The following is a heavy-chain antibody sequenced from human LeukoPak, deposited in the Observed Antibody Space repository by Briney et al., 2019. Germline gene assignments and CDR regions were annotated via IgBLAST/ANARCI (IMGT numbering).Heavy chain of an antibody. CDR2: ITPNSDYT. V-gene: IGHV1-2*02. CDR1: GYTFTDYY. Sequence: GASVKVSCKASGYTFTDYYMHWVRQAPGQGLEWMGWITPNSDYTNYAQKFQGRVTMTRDTSINTACMQLSRLTSDDTAVYFCARSSGWYPVDYWGQGTLVTVSS. D-gene: IGHD6-19*01. J-gene: IGHJ4*02. CDR3: ARSSGWYPVDY.